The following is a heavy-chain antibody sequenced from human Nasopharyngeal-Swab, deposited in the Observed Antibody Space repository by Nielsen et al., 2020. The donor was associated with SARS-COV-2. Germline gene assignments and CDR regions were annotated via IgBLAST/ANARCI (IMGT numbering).Heavy chain of an antibody. CDR3: ARDIVFSGYDLTAYSHYGMDV. D-gene: IGHD5-12*01. V-gene: IGHV1-18*01. J-gene: IGHJ6*02. CDR2: ISAYNGNT. Sequence: ASVKVSCKASGYTFTSYGISWVRQAAGQGLEWMGWISAYNGNTNYAQKLQGRVTMTTDTSTSTAYMELRSLRSDDTAVYYCARDIVFSGYDLTAYSHYGMDVWGQGTTVTVSS. CDR1: GYTFTSYG.